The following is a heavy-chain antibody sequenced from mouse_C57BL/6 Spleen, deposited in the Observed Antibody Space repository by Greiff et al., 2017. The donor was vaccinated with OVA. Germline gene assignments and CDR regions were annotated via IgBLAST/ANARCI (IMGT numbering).Heavy chain of an antibody. CDR1: GYTFTSYW. Sequence: QVQLQQPGAELVRPGSSVKLSCKASGYTFTSYWMHWVKQRPIQGLEWIGNIDPSDSETNYNQKFKDKATLTVDKSSSTAYMQLSSLTSEDSAVYYCARSGGNFLFAYWGQGTLVTVSA. CDR2: IDPSDSET. V-gene: IGHV1-52*01. J-gene: IGHJ3*01. CDR3: ARSGGNFLFAY. D-gene: IGHD2-1*01.